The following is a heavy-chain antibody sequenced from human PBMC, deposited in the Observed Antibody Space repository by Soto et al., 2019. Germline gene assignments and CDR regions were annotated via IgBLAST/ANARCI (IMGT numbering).Heavy chain of an antibody. CDR3: ASDPSRGYYGSGSSYNRKEF. V-gene: IGHV3-30*03. J-gene: IGHJ4*02. CDR2: ISYDESNK. Sequence: GSLRLSCAASGFTFTTSAMHWVRQAPGKGLEWVAIISYDESNKYYVDSVKGRFTISRDNSKNTLYLQMNSLRADDTAVYYCASDPSRGYYGSGSSYNRKEFWGQGT. D-gene: IGHD3-10*01. CDR1: GFTFTTSA.